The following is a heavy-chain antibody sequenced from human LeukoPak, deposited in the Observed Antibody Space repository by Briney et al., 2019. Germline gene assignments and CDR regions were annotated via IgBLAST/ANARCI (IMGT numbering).Heavy chain of an antibody. CDR2: ISSSSSYI. J-gene: IGHJ4*02. V-gene: IGHV3-21*01. CDR1: GFTFSSYS. D-gene: IGHD2-2*01. CDR3: ARAVGYCSSTSCYAPFFDY. Sequence: GGSLRLSCAASGFTFSSYSMNWVRQAPGKGLEWVSSISSSSSYIYYADSVKGRFTISRDNAKNSLYLQMNSLRAEDTAVYYCARAVGYCSSTSCYAPFFDYWGQGTLVNVSS.